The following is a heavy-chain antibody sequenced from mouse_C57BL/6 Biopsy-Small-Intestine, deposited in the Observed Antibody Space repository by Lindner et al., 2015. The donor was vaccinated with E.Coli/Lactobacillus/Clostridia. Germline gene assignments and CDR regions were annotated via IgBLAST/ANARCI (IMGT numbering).Heavy chain of an antibody. V-gene: IGHV1-42*01. Sequence: VQLQESGPELVKPGASVKISCKASGYSFTGYSMHWVKRSPEKSLEWIGEINPSTGDTTYNQNFKAKATLTVDKSSNTAYMQLKSLTSEDSAVYYCTRRAWCFDVWGAGTTVTVSS. CDR3: TRRAWCFDV. J-gene: IGHJ1*01. CDR1: GYSFTGYS. CDR2: INPSTGDT. D-gene: IGHD3-3*01.